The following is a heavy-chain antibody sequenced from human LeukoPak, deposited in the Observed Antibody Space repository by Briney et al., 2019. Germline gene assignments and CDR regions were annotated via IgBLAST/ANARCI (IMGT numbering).Heavy chain of an antibody. Sequence: ASVKVSCTASGYTFTGYYMHWVRQAPGQGLEWMGWINPNSGGTNYAQKFQGWVTMTRDTSISTAYMELSRLRSDDTAVYYCARDPEIPGYSSGWYFDYWGQGTLVTVSS. D-gene: IGHD6-19*01. V-gene: IGHV1-2*04. J-gene: IGHJ4*02. CDR2: INPNSGGT. CDR1: GYTFTGYY. CDR3: ARDPEIPGYSSGWYFDY.